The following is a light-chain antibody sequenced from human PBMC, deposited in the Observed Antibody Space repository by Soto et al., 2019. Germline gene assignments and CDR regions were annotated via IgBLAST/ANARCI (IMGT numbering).Light chain of an antibody. CDR1: QSVSSSS. J-gene: IGKJ4*01. V-gene: IGKV3-20*01. Sequence: EIVLTQSPGTLSLSPGERATLSCRASQSVSSSSLAWYQQRPGQAPMLLIYGASIRATDIPDRFSGSGSGTDFTLTISRLEPEDFAVYYCQQYGSSPLTFGGGTKVEIK. CDR2: GAS. CDR3: QQYGSSPLT.